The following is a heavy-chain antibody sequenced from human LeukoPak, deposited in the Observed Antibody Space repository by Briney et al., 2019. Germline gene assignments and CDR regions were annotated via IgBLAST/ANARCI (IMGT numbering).Heavy chain of an antibody. Sequence: GGSLRLSCAASGFTFSSYGMHWVRQAPGKGLEWVAVIWYDGSNKYYADSVKGRFTISRDNSKNTLYLQMNSLRAEDTAVYYCARDLNYYDSSDYWGXXXXVTVSS. CDR2: IWYDGSNK. CDR1: GFTFSSYG. J-gene: IGHJ4*02. D-gene: IGHD3-22*01. CDR3: ARDLNYYDSSDY. V-gene: IGHV3-33*01.